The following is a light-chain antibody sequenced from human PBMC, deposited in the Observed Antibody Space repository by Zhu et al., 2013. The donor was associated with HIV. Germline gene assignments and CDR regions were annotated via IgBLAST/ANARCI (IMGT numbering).Light chain of an antibody. CDR2: AAS. J-gene: IGKJ5*01. V-gene: IGKV1-12*01. Sequence: DVQMTQSPSSVSASVGDRVIITCRASQAIDSWLAWYQQRPGTAPRLLIYAASTLQRGVTSRFSGSGFGTDFTLTISNLQPEDSATYFCQQTNTFLSITFGQGTR. CDR1: QAIDSW. CDR3: QQTNTFLSIT.